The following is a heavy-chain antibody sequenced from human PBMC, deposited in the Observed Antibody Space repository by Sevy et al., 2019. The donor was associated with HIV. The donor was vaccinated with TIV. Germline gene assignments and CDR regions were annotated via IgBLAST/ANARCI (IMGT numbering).Heavy chain of an antibody. CDR2: ISSNGGST. D-gene: IGHD3-10*01. V-gene: IGHV3-64D*06. J-gene: IGHJ5*02. CDR1: GFTFSSYA. CDR3: VKDYYGSGYLLHGNWFDP. Sequence: GGSLRLSCSASGFTFSSYAMHWVRQAPGKGLEYVSAISSNGGSTYYADSVKGRFTISRDNSKNTLYLQMSSLRAEDTAVYYCVKDYYGSGYLLHGNWFDPWGQGTLVTVSS.